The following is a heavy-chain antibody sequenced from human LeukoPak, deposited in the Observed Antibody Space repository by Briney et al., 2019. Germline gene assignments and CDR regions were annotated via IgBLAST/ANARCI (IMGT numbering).Heavy chain of an antibody. CDR2: ILDSGYST. D-gene: IGHD3-22*01. V-gene: IGHV3-23*01. J-gene: IGHJ4*02. CDR1: GFTFSSYA. Sequence: PGGSLRLSCAASGFTFSSYAMSWVRQAPGKGLEWVSGILDSGYSTYYANSVKGRFTISRDNSNNTLYLQMNSLRAEDTAVYYCAKLGGHPLHNYYVGVWGQGTLVTVSS. CDR3: AKLGGHPLHNYYVGV.